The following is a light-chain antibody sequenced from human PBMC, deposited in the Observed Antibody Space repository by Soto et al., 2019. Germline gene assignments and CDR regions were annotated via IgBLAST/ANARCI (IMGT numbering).Light chain of an antibody. CDR2: EGT. CDR1: RNDVGGYNL. J-gene: IGLJ2*01. Sequence: QSALTQPASVSGSPGQSITMSCTGTRNDVGGYNLVSWYQQYPGKAPKLMIYEGTKRPSGVSNRFSGSKSGNTASLTISGLQAEDEADYDCSSYAGSSNSVVFGGGTKLTVL. V-gene: IGLV2-23*01. CDR3: SSYAGSSNSVV.